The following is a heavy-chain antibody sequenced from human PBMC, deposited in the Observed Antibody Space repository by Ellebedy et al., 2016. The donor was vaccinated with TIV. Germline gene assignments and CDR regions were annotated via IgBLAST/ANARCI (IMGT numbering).Heavy chain of an antibody. D-gene: IGHD3-16*02. J-gene: IGHJ4*02. CDR1: GYTFTSYY. CDR3: ARDRQPMITFGGVIYYFDY. V-gene: IGHV1-46*01. Sequence: ASVKVSXXASGYTFTSYYMHWVRQAPGQGLEWMGIINPSGGSTSYAQKFQSRVTMTRDTSTSTVYMELSSLRSEDTAVYYCARDRQPMITFGGVIYYFDYWGQGTLVTVSS. CDR2: INPSGGST.